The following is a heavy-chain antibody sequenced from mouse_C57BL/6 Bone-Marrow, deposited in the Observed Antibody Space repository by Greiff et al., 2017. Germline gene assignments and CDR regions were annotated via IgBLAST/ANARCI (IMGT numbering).Heavy chain of an antibody. J-gene: IGHJ3*01. V-gene: IGHV5-6*01. Sequence: EVKLMESGGDLVKPGGSLKLSCAASGFTFSSYGMSWVRQTPDKRLEWVATISSGGSYTYYPDSVKGRFTISRDNAKNTLYLQMSSLKSEDTAMYYCARHTMSTTWGFAYWGQGTLVTVSA. D-gene: IGHD2-4*01. CDR3: ARHTMSTTWGFAY. CDR1: GFTFSSYG. CDR2: ISSGGSYT.